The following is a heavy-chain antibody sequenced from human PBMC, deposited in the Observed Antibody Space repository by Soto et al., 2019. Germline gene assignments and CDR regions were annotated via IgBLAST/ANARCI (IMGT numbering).Heavy chain of an antibody. CDR3: ARDSGYGHGRDWFDP. Sequence: SETLSLTCTVSGGSISSYYWSWIRQPPGKGLEWIGYIYYSGSTNYNPSLKSRVTISVDTSKNQFSLKLSSVTAADTAVYYCARDSGYGHGRDWFDPWGQGTLVTVSS. V-gene: IGHV4-59*01. D-gene: IGHD5-18*01. CDR1: GGSISSYY. CDR2: IYYSGST. J-gene: IGHJ5*02.